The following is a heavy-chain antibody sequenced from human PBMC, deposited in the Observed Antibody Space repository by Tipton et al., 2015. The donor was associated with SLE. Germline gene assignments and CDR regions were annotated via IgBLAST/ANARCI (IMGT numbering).Heavy chain of an antibody. Sequence: TLSLTCTVSGGSVSSSSKYWAWIRQPPGKGLEWIGSIYYTGTTTYYNSFLKSRVTMSVDTSKNQLSLTLSSVTAADTAEYYCARDPRNKGLDPWGQGTLVTVSS. CDR2: IYYTGTTT. CDR1: GGSVSSSSKY. V-gene: IGHV4-39*07. J-gene: IGHJ5*02. D-gene: IGHD1/OR15-1a*01. CDR3: ARDPRNKGLDP.